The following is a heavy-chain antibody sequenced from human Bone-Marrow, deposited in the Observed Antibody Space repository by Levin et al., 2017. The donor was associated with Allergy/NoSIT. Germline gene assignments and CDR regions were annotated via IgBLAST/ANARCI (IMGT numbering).Heavy chain of an antibody. CDR3: ALGFMVIRYGSDYFEY. J-gene: IGHJ4*02. Sequence: SETLSLTCIVSGGSISSGGYYWSWIRQHPGKGLEWIGYIYYTGSTYYNPSLESRVTIAVDTSKNQFSLKLTSVTAADMAVYYCALGFMVIRYGSDYFEYWGQGTLVTVSS. CDR1: GGSISSGGYY. V-gene: IGHV4-31*03. D-gene: IGHD3-10*01. CDR2: IYYTGST.